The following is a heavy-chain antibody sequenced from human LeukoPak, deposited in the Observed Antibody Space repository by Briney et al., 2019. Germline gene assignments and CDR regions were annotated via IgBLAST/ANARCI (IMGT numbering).Heavy chain of an antibody. CDR1: GFTFSSFW. J-gene: IGHJ3*02. Sequence: GGSLRLSCAASGFTFSSFWMHWVRQAPGKGLVWVSRINNNGADTVYADSVKGRFTISRDNAKNTLYLQMNSLRADDTALYYCVRGSSGPEIWGQGTMVTVSS. V-gene: IGHV3-74*01. CDR3: VRGSSGPEI. CDR2: INNNGADT. D-gene: IGHD3-10*01.